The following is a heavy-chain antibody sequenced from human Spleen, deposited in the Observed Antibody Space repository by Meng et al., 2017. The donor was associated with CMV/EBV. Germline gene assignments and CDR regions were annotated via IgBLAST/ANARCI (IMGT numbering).Heavy chain of an antibody. CDR2: ISGSGGDT. Sequence: GESLKISCAVSGFTFSSYAMSWVRQAPGKGLEWVSLISGSGGDTYYADSVKGRFTISRDNSKNTLYLQMNSLRAEDTAVYYCAKNYANLLVLGVDSWGQGILVTVS. V-gene: IGHV3-23*01. J-gene: IGHJ4*02. CDR1: GFTFSSYA. CDR3: AKNYANLLVLGVDS. D-gene: IGHD2/OR15-2a*01.